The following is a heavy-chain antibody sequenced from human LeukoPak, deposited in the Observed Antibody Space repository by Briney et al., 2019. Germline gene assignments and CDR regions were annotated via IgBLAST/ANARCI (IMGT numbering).Heavy chain of an antibody. J-gene: IGHJ4*02. CDR3: AVSPNYYDSSSMSY. CDR2: ISSNGGST. CDR1: GFTFSSYA. D-gene: IGHD3-22*01. Sequence: GGSLRLSCAASGFTFSSYAMHWVRQAPGKGLEYVSAISSNGGSTYYANSVKGRFTISRDNSKNTLYLQMGSLRAEDTAVYYCAVSPNYYDSSSMSYWGQGTLVTVSS. V-gene: IGHV3-64*01.